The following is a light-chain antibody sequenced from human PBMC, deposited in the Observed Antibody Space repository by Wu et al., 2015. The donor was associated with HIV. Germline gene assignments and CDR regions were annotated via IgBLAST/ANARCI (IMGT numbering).Light chain of an antibody. CDR1: QSVSSN. J-gene: IGKJ2*01. CDR3: QQYNNWPPHT. Sequence: EIVMTQSPATLSVFPGERATLSCRASQSVSSNLAWYQQKPGQAPRLLIYGASTRATGIPVRFSGSGSGTEFTLTISSMQSEDFAVYYCQQYNNWPPHTFGQGTKLEI. CDR2: GAS. V-gene: IGKV3-15*01.